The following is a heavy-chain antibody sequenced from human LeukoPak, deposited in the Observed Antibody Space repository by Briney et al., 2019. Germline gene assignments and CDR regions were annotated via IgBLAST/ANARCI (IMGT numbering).Heavy chain of an antibody. D-gene: IGHD4-11*01. J-gene: IGHJ4*03. CDR2: IGAGGLFT. V-gene: IGHV3-23*01. CDR1: RYTFSSYD. Sequence: GGSLTLPCTVSRYTFSSYDMMWLRQAPGKALEWVSGIGAGGLFTYYADSVKGRFPLHRHHYRHTLSPQKNSQRAGDSAVFSFAKDLVYTTYWCFFDYWGQGTLVTVP. CDR3: AKDLVYTTYWCFFDY.